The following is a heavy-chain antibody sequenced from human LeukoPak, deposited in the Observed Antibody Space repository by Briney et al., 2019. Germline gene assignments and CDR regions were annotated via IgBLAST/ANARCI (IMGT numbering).Heavy chain of an antibody. Sequence: GGSLRLSCAASGFIFTNYGMHWVRQAPGKGLEWVAIISFDGRIEYYVDSVEGRFTISRDKSKNTLYLQMNSLRPEDTAVYYCAKERASMGADAFDIWGQGTTVTVSS. CDR3: AKERASMGADAFDI. V-gene: IGHV3-30*18. J-gene: IGHJ3*02. D-gene: IGHD1-26*01. CDR2: ISFDGRIE. CDR1: GFIFTNYG.